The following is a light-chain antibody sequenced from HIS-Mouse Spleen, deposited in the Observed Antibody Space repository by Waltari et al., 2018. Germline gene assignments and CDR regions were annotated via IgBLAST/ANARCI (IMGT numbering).Light chain of an antibody. V-gene: IGLV3-10*01. CDR2: EDS. J-gene: IGLJ2*01. CDR3: YSTDSSGNHRV. CDR1: KLGDKY. Sequence: SYELPQPPSVSVSPGQTASITCCGDKLGDKYACWYQQKPGQSPVLVIYEDSKRPSGIPERFSGSSSGTMATLTISGAQVEDEADYYCYSTDSSGNHRVFGGGTKLTVL.